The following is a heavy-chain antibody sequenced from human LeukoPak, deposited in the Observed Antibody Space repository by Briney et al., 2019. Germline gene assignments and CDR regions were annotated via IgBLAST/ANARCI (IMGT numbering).Heavy chain of an antibody. CDR3: ARDRYCSSTSCYLWSDP. CDR2: ISAYNGNT. Sequence: ASVKVSCKASGYAFTSYGISWVRQAPGQGLEWMGWISAYNGNTNYAQKLQGRVTMTTDTSTSTAYMELRSLRSDDTAVYYCARDRYCSSTSCYLWSDPWGQGTLVTVSS. J-gene: IGHJ5*02. D-gene: IGHD2-2*01. V-gene: IGHV1-18*01. CDR1: GYAFTSYG.